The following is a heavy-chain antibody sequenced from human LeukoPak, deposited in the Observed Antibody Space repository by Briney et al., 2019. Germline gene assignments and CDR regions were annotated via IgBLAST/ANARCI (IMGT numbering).Heavy chain of an antibody. D-gene: IGHD6-13*01. Sequence: GASVRVSCKASGHTFTSYYMHWVRQAPGQGLEWMGIINPSGGSTSYAQKFQGRVTMTRDMSTSTVYMELSSLRSEDTAVYYCARARRVGSSWYTDFDYWGQGTLVTVSS. V-gene: IGHV1-46*01. CDR3: ARARRVGSSWYTDFDY. CDR2: INPSGGST. CDR1: GHTFTSYY. J-gene: IGHJ4*02.